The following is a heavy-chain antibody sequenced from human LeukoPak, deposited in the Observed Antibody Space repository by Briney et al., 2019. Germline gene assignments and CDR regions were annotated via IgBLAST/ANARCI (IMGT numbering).Heavy chain of an antibody. D-gene: IGHD3-22*01. Sequence: SETLSLTCAVYGGSFSGYYWSWIRQPPGKGPEWIGEINHSGSTNYNPSLKSRVTISVDTSKNQFSLKLSSVTAADTAVYYCARYYDSSGYYYGAFDIWGQGTMVTVSS. V-gene: IGHV4-34*01. J-gene: IGHJ3*02. CDR2: INHSGST. CDR3: ARYYDSSGYYYGAFDI. CDR1: GGSFSGYY.